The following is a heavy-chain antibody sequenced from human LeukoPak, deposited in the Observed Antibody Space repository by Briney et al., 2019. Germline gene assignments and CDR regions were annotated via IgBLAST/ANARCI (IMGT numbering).Heavy chain of an antibody. V-gene: IGHV7-4-1*02. CDR2: FNTNTGNP. J-gene: IGHJ4*02. D-gene: IGHD5-12*01. Sequence: ASVKVSRKASGYTFTGYYMHWVRQAPGQGLEWMGWFNTNTGNPTYAQGFTGRFVFSMDTSVSTAYLQISSLKAEDTAVYYCARVSGYDPPYFDYWGQGTLVTVSS. CDR3: ARVSGYDPPYFDY. CDR1: GYTFTGYY.